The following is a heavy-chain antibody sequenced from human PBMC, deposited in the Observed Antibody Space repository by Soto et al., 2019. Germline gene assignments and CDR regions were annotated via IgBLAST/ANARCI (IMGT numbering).Heavy chain of an antibody. Sequence: QVRLVQSGADVQRPGASMNISCQASGYQFTGSYLHWVRRAPGPGLQWMGMINPDTGSTTYAETFQERVNMTTDTSAGTVFLGLGRLTSDDTATYYCARQYCSGTSCYWYFDFWGQGTFVSVSS. CDR3: ARQYCSGTSCYWYFDF. CDR1: GYQFTGSY. V-gene: IGHV1-2*02. D-gene: IGHD2-2*01. CDR2: INPDTGST. J-gene: IGHJ4*02.